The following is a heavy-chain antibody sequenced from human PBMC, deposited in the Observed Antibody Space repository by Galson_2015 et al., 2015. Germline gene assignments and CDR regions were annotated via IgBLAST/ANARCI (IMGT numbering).Heavy chain of an antibody. CDR1: GYTFTTYY. CDR3: ARDVAAVAGTNWYFDL. V-gene: IGHV1-46*01. D-gene: IGHD6-19*01. J-gene: IGHJ2*01. CDR2: INPSGGST. Sequence: CKASGYTFTTYYIHWVRQAPGQGLEWMGIINPSGGSTSYAQRFQGRVTMTRDTSTSTVYMELSSLRSGDTAVYYCARDVAAVAGTNWYFDLWGRGTLVTVSS.